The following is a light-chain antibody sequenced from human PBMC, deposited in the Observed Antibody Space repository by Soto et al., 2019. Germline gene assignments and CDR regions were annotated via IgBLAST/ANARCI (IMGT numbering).Light chain of an antibody. CDR2: KAS. CDR1: QTISSW. V-gene: IGKV1-5*03. CDR3: QQYDNWPWT. Sequence: DIQMTQSPSTLSGSVGDRVTITCRASQTISSWLAWYQQKPGKAPKLLIYKASTLKSGVPSRFSGSGSGTEFTLTISSLQPDDFAVYYCQQYDNWPWTFGQGTKVDIK. J-gene: IGKJ1*01.